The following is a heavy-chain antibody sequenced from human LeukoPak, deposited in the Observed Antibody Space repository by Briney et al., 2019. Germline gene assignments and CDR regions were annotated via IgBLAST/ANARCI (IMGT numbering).Heavy chain of an antibody. Sequence: GGSLRLSCGASIYTLSPYAVHWVRQARGKGLEWVSAISSSGGTTYYADSVKGRFSIYRDNSKNTLYLQMNSLRAEDAAEYDRGKEWNRGPTNFDSWGQGALVTVSA. D-gene: IGHD5-24*01. CDR2: ISSSGGTT. CDR3: GKEWNRGPTNFDS. CDR1: IYTLSPYA. V-gene: IGHV3-23*01. J-gene: IGHJ4*02.